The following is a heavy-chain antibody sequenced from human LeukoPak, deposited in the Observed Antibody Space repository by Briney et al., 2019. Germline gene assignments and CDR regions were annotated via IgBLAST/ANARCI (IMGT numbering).Heavy chain of an antibody. CDR1: GGSISSHY. CDR2: IYYSGST. D-gene: IGHD6-13*01. CDR3: ARILSPGYSSSWYPTLDY. V-gene: IGHV4-59*11. Sequence: ASETLSLTCTVSGGSISSHYWSWIRQPPGKGLEWIGYIYYSGSTNYNPSLKSRVTISVDTSKNQFSLELSSVTAADTAVYYCARILSPGYSSSWYPTLDYWGQGTLVTVSS. J-gene: IGHJ4*02.